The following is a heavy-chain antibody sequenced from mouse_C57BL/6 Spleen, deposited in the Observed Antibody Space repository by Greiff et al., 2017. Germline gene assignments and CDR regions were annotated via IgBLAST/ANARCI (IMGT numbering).Heavy chain of an antibody. J-gene: IGHJ2*01. V-gene: IGHV1-55*01. CDR1: GYTFTSYW. CDR3: ARAEVTRFDY. D-gene: IGHD2-3*01. CDR2: IYPGSGST. Sequence: QVQLQQPGAELVKPGASVKLSCKASGYTFTSYWITWVKQRPGQGLEWIGDIYPGSGSTNYNEKFKSKATLTVDTSSSAAYMQLSSLTSEDSAVYYCARAEVTRFDYWGQGTTLTVSS.